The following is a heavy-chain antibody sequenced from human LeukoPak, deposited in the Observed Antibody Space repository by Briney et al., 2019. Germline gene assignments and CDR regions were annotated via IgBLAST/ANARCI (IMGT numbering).Heavy chain of an antibody. Sequence: SETLSLTCAVYGGPFSGYYWSWIRQPPGKGLEWIGEINHSGSTNYNPSLKSRVTISVDTSKNQFSLKLSSVTAADTAVYYCAKDLYPLRGLFDYWGQGTLVTVSS. CDR3: AKDLYPLRGLFDY. D-gene: IGHD2-2*02. J-gene: IGHJ4*02. CDR1: GGPFSGYY. CDR2: INHSGST. V-gene: IGHV4-34*01.